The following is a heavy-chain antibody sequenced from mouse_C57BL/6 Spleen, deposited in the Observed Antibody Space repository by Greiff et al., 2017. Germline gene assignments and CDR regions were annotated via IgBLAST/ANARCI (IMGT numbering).Heavy chain of an antibody. Sequence: QVQLQQPGTELVKPGASVKMSCKASGYTFTSYWMHWVKQRPGQGLEWIGYINPSNGCTKYNEKFKSKATLTVDKSSSTAYMQLSSLTSEDSAVYYWARGLYYAMDYWGQGTSVTVSS. CDR2: INPSNGCT. D-gene: IGHD3-1*01. J-gene: IGHJ4*01. CDR3: ARGLYYAMDY. CDR1: GYTFTSYW. V-gene: IGHV1-53*01.